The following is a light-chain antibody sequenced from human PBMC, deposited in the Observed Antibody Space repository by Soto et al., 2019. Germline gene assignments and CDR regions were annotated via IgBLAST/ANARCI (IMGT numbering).Light chain of an antibody. V-gene: IGKV3-20*01. CDR3: QHYESSTRPYT. J-gene: IGKJ2*01. CDR1: QSLTSSY. CDR2: GAS. Sequence: EIVLTQSPGTLSLSPGERVTLSCRASQSLTSSYLAWYQQKPGQAPRLLIYGASSRATGIPDRFRGSGSGTDFAVTISRMELEAVAVYDCQHYESSTRPYTFGEGTKLEIK.